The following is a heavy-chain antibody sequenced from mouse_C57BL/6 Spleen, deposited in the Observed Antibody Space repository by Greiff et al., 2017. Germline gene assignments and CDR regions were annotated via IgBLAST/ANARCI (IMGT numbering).Heavy chain of an antibody. Sequence: VQLQQPGAELVKPGASVKVSCKASGYTFTSYWMHWVKQRPGQGLEWIGYINPSSGYTKYNQKFKDKATLTADKSSSTAYMQLSSLTYEDSAVYYCARSTNDYDEGYAMDYWGQGTSVTVSS. V-gene: IGHV1-7*01. CDR3: ARSTNDYDEGYAMDY. CDR2: INPSSGYT. CDR1: GYTFTSYW. D-gene: IGHD2-4*01. J-gene: IGHJ4*01.